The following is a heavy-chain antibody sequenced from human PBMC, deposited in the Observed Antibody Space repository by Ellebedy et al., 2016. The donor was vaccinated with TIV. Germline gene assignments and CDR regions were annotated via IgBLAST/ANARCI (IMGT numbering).Heavy chain of an antibody. Sequence: PGGSLRLSCAASGFSFNTYAMSWVRQAPGKGLAWDSLISKTGDITYYADSVKGRFTVSRDNSKNTLYLQMNSVRAEDTALYYCATTAIPYYFDNWGQGALVTVSS. CDR3: ATTAIPYYFDN. V-gene: IGHV3-23*01. CDR1: GFSFNTYA. J-gene: IGHJ4*02. D-gene: IGHD4-17*01. CDR2: ISKTGDIT.